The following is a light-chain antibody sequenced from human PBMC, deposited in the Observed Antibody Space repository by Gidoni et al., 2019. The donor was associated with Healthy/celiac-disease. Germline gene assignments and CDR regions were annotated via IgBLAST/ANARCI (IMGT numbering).Light chain of an antibody. J-gene: IGKJ1*01. CDR2: AAS. V-gene: IGKV1-27*01. Sequence: DIQMTQSPSSLSASVGDRVTITCRASQGISNYVAWYQQKPGKVPKLLIYAASTFQSGVPSRFSGSGSGTAFTLTISSLQPEDVATYSCQKYNSAPPWTFGQGTKVEIK. CDR3: QKYNSAPPWT. CDR1: QGISNY.